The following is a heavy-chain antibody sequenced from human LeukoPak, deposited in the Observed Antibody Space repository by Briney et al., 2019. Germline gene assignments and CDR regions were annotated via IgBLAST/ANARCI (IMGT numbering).Heavy chain of an antibody. Sequence: PGGSLRLSCTTSGFIFANYAMAWVRQSPGKGLEWVSTISGSGGDSYYADSVRGRFTISRDNAKNSLYLQMNSLRAEDTAVYYCARDLYDLDYWGQGTLVTVSS. D-gene: IGHD2-2*02. CDR3: ARDLYDLDY. CDR2: ISGSGGDS. V-gene: IGHV3-23*01. CDR1: GFIFANYA. J-gene: IGHJ4*02.